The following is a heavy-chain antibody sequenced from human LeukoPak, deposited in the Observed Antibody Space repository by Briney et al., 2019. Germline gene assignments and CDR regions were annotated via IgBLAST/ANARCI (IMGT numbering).Heavy chain of an antibody. V-gene: IGHV1-2*06. Sequence: ASVKVSYKASGYSFTGYYMYWVRQAPGQGLEWMGRINPNSGGADYAQRFQGRVTMTWDTSISTAYMELSRLESDDTAVYYCARASSWSPNDYWGQGTLVTVSS. D-gene: IGHD6-13*01. J-gene: IGHJ4*02. CDR2: INPNSGGA. CDR1: GYSFTGYY. CDR3: ARASSWSPNDY.